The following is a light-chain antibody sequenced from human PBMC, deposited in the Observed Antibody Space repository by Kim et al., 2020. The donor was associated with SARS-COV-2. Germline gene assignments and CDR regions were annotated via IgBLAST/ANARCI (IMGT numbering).Light chain of an antibody. CDR3: QQYGSSPRT. CDR2: GAS. V-gene: IGKV3-20*01. J-gene: IGKJ1*01. Sequence: SPGERATLACRASQSVSSSYLAWYQQKPGQALRLLIYGASSRATGIPDRFSGGGSGIDFTLIISRLEPEDFAVYYCQQYGSSPRTFGQGTKVDIK. CDR1: QSVSSSY.